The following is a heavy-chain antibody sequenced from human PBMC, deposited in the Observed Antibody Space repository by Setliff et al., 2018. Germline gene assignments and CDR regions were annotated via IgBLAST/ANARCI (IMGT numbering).Heavy chain of an antibody. D-gene: IGHD3-10*01. CDR1: GFTYNNCW. CDR3: FGAGTCSY. Sequence: PGGSLRLSCGASGFTYNNCWVSWVRQAPGKGLEWLASINPAGSAKYYVDSVKGRFTISRDNAKNSLYLQMNSLRTEDTAVYYCFGAGTCSYWGQGTLVTVSS. V-gene: IGHV3-7*01. CDR2: INPAGSAK. J-gene: IGHJ4*02.